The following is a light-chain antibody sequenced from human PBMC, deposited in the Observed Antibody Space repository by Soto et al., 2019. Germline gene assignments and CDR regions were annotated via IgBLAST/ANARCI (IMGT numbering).Light chain of an antibody. Sequence: DVQLTQSPSSLSASVGDRVTITCRANQTLNTYVNWYQKKPGKAPKFLIFAGSSLQSGVPSRFSGRASGTHFTLTIDGLEFDDFATYYCQQSYTAPWTFGQGTKVEVQ. J-gene: IGKJ1*01. V-gene: IGKV1-39*01. CDR3: QQSYTAPWT. CDR2: AGS. CDR1: QTLNTY.